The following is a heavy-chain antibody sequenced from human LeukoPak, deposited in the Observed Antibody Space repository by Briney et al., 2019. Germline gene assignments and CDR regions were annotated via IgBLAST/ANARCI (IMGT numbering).Heavy chain of an antibody. CDR2: IYYSGST. Sequence: PSETLSLTCTVSGGSISSDGYCWSWIRQHPGKGVEWIGYIYYSGSTYYNPSLKSRVIISVDTSKNQFSLKLSSVTAADTAVYYCARGPPYYYHGSHFAYWGQGTLVTVSS. CDR1: GGSISSDGYC. CDR3: ARGPPYYYHGSHFAY. V-gene: IGHV4-31*03. J-gene: IGHJ4*02. D-gene: IGHD3-22*01.